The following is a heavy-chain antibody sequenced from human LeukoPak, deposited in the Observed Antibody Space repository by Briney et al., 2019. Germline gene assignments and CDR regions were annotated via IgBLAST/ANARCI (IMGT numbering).Heavy chain of an antibody. CDR1: GFSFGSYA. CDR2: ISGSGGGT. Sequence: GGSLRLSCGASGFSFGSYAMSWFRQAPGKGPEWVSAISGSGGGTHYADSVKGRFTVSRDDSKNTLYLQMNSLRAEDTAVYYCAKDHGWLSRDWGQGTLVTVSS. J-gene: IGHJ4*02. V-gene: IGHV3-23*01. CDR3: AKDHGWLSRD. D-gene: IGHD3-22*01.